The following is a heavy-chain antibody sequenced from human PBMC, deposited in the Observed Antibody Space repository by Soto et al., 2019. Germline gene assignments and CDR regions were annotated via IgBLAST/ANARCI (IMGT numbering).Heavy chain of an antibody. CDR3: ATRDPGHY. CDR2: ISPDGGRT. Sequence: GAPVEGSCKASGYGFATYHMRWVRQAPGQGLEWMGIISPDGGRTSYAQKFQGRLTMTRDTSTSTVYMELSSLRSEDTAVYYCATRDPGHYWGQGTLVTVSS. CDR1: GYGFATYH. J-gene: IGHJ4*02. V-gene: IGHV1-46*01.